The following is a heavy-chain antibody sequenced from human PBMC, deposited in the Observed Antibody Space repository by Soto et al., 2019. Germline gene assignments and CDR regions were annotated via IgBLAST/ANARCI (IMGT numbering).Heavy chain of an antibody. J-gene: IGHJ6*02. CDR3: ARGYCSGGNCYSGMDV. CDR2: IIPISGTT. CDR1: GYTFTSYY. Sequence: GASVKVSCKASGYTFTSYYMHWVRQDPGHGLEWMGGIIPISGTTYYTQKFQGRVTITADEPTSTAFMELSSLKSEDTAVFYCARGYCSGGNCYSGMDVWGQGTMVTVSS. V-gene: IGHV1-69*13. D-gene: IGHD2-15*01.